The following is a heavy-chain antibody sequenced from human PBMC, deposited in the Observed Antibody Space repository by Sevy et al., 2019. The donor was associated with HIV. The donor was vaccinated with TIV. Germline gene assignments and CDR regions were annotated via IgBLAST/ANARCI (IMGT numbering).Heavy chain of an antibody. Sequence: GGSLRLSCAASGFTFNNYAMSWVRQAPGKGLEGKGLEWVSTISGGGGGTYYADSVRGRFTISRDNSKNTLYLQVNSLRVEDTAVYYCAKNYIHDIADGSYFDLWGRGTLVTVSS. J-gene: IGHJ2*01. V-gene: IGHV3-23*01. D-gene: IGHD1-7*01. CDR2: ISGGGGGT. CDR3: AKNYIHDIADGSYFDL. CDR1: GFTFNNYA.